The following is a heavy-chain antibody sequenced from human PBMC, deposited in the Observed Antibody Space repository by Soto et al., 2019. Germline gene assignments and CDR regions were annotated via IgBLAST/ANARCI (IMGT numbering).Heavy chain of an antibody. CDR3: AGITGTTAHYYYMDL. J-gene: IGHJ6*03. V-gene: IGHV1-69*02. Sequence: SVKVSCKASGGTFSRYTISWVRQAPGQGLEWMGRIIPILGIANYAQKFQGRVTITADKSTSTAYMELSSLRSEDTAVYYCAGITGTTAHYYYMDLWGKGTTVTVSS. CDR1: GGTFSRYT. CDR2: IIPILGIA. D-gene: IGHD1-7*01.